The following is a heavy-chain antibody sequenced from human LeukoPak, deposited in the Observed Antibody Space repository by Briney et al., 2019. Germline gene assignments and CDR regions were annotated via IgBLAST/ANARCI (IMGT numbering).Heavy chain of an antibody. CDR1: GGSISSSSYC. D-gene: IGHD3-10*01. J-gene: IGHJ5*02. CDR3: ARLLLWFGELMNWFDP. V-gene: IGHV4-39*01. CDR2: IYYSGST. Sequence: SETLSLTCTVSGGSISSSSYCWGWIRHPPGKGLEWIGRIYYSGSTYSNPSLKRRVTISVDTSKNQFSLKLSSVTAADTAVYYCARLLLWFGELMNWFDPWGQGTLVTVSS.